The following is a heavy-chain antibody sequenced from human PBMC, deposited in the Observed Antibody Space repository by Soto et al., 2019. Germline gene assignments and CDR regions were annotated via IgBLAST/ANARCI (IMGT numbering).Heavy chain of an antibody. J-gene: IGHJ6*02. V-gene: IGHV3-74*01. CDR3: ARERTSKGGMDI. CDR1: GFTFSSDW. Sequence: SGGSLRLSCAASGFTFSSDWMNWVRQSPGKGLEWVPRIISGGTRATYADFVKGRFTITRDNAKNTLYLQMHSLTADDTAVYYCARERTSKGGMDIWGQGTTVTVSS. CDR2: IISGGTRA.